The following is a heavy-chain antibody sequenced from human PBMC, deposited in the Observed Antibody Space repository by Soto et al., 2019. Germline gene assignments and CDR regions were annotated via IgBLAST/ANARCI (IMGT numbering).Heavy chain of an antibody. CDR3: ARLDTAMAYFDY. J-gene: IGHJ4*02. CDR1: GGSISSGGYY. Sequence: QVQLQESGPGLVKPSQTLSLTCTVSGGSISSGGYYWSWIRQHPGKGLEWIGYISYSGSTYYNPSPTSRVTIAVDTSKHQFSLKLSSVTAADTAVYYCARLDTAMAYFDYWGQGTLVTVSS. D-gene: IGHD5-18*01. CDR2: ISYSGST. V-gene: IGHV4-31*03.